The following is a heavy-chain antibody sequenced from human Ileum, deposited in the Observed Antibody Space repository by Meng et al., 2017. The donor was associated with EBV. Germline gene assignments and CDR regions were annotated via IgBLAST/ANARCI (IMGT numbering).Heavy chain of an antibody. V-gene: IGHV4-34*01. J-gene: IGHJ4*02. D-gene: IGHD3-3*01. CDR2: INESGST. Sequence: QVLLKEWGRTLLKPSEPLSITCPEYGGSCRCKYWVWIRQSPGKRLEWIGEINESGSTNYNPSLKSRVTILMDTSKNQFSLKLTSVTAADAAVYYCRNAFCSAAAGCSDYWGQGTLVTVSS. CDR1: GGSCRCKY. CDR3: RNAFCSAAAGCSDY.